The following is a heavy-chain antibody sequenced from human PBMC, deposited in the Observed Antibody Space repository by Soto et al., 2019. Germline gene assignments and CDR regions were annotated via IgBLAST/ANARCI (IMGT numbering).Heavy chain of an antibody. D-gene: IGHD6-13*01. CDR1: GDSIRSSSY. V-gene: IGHV4-39*01. CDR2: IYSTGNT. J-gene: IGHJ6*01. Sequence: QLRLQESGPGLVKPSETLSLTCTVSGDSIRSSSYWGWIRQPPGKGLEWIGSIYSTGNTYYNPSLNSQVTISVDTSKNQFSLNVISVTAADTAVYYCRRSSRYSTDVW. CDR3: RRSSRYSTDV.